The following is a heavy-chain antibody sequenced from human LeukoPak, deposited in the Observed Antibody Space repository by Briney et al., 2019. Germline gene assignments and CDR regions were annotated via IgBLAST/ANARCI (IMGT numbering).Heavy chain of an antibody. CDR1: GYTFTSYD. CDR3: ASGYCSGGSCLGY. CDR2: MSPNSGNT. V-gene: IGHV1-8*01. D-gene: IGHD2-15*01. J-gene: IGHJ4*02. Sequence: ASVKVSCKASGYTFTSYDINWVRQATGQGLEWMGWMSPNSGNTGYAQKFQGRVTMTRNTSISTAYMELSSLRSEDTAVYYCASGYCSGGSCLGYWGQGTLVTVSS.